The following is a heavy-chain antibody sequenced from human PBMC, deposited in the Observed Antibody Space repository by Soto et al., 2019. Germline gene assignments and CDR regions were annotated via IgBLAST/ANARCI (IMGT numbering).Heavy chain of an antibody. CDR3: AREGFGDDILGNKYYYYGMDV. D-gene: IGHD3-9*01. V-gene: IGHV1-69*01. Sequence: QVQLVQSGAEVKKPGSSAKVSCKASGGTFSSYAISWVRQAPGQGLEWMGGIIPIFGTANYAQKFQGRVTITADESTSTAYMELSSLRSEDTAVYYCAREGFGDDILGNKYYYYGMDVWGQGTTVTVSS. CDR2: IIPIFGTA. J-gene: IGHJ6*02. CDR1: GGTFSSYA.